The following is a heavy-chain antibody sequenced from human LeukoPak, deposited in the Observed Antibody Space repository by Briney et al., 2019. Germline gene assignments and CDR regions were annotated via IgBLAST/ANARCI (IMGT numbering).Heavy chain of an antibody. D-gene: IGHD6-6*01. CDR3: ARKYTSSSGIDY. Sequence: ASVKVSCMASGYTFTGYYMHWVRQAPGQGLEWMGWINPNSGGTNYAQKFQGRVTMTRDTSISTAYMELSRLTSDDTAVYYCARKYTSSSGIDYWGQGTLVTVSS. J-gene: IGHJ4*02. V-gene: IGHV1-2*02. CDR1: GYTFTGYY. CDR2: INPNSGGT.